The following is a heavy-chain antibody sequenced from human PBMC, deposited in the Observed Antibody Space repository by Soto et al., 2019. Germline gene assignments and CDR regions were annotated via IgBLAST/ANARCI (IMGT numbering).Heavy chain of an antibody. J-gene: IGHJ4*02. V-gene: IGHV1-18*01. CDR1: GYTFTSYG. D-gene: IGHD3-22*01. Sequence: GASVKVSCKASGYTFTSYGISWVRQAPGQGLEWMGWISAYNGNTNYAQKLQGRVTMTTDTSTSTAYMELRSLRSDDTAVYYCARATVEFRYYYDSSGYPEPDFDYWGQGTLVTVSS. CDR3: ARATVEFRYYYDSSGYPEPDFDY. CDR2: ISAYNGNT.